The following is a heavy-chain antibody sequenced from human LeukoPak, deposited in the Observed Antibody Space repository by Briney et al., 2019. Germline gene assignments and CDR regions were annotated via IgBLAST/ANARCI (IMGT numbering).Heavy chain of an antibody. J-gene: IGHJ6*03. CDR2: INSDGSST. V-gene: IGHV3-74*01. CDR3: AREVILPAALSYYYYYYMDV. Sequence: GGSLRLSCAASGFTFSSYWMHWVRQAPGKGLVWVSRINSDGSSTSYADSVKGRFTISRDNAKNSLYLQMNSLRAEDTAVYYCAREVILPAALSYYYYYYMDVWGKGTTVTVSS. CDR1: GFTFSSYW. D-gene: IGHD2-2*01.